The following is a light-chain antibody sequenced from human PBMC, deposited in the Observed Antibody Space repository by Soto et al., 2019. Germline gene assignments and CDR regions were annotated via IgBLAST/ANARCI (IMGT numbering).Light chain of an antibody. CDR2: TAS. V-gene: IGKV3-15*01. CDR3: QQYSNWPRT. Sequence: EIVMTQSPANLSVSPGERATLSCRASQSVSDYLAWYQQTPGQPPRLLIYTASTRATGIPARFSGSGSGTEFTLTISSLQSEDFAVYYCQQYSNWPRTFGQGTRVEIK. CDR1: QSVSDY. J-gene: IGKJ1*01.